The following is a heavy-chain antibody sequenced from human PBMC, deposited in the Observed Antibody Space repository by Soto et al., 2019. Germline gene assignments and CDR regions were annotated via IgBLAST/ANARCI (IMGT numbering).Heavy chain of an antibody. J-gene: IGHJ4*02. CDR3: ARGSGSPMLWFGELFPEDYFDY. V-gene: IGHV1-18*01. CDR2: ISAYNGNT. CDR1: GYTFTSYG. Sequence: QVQLVQSGAEVKKPGASVKVSCKASGYTFTSYGISWVRQAPGQGLEWMGWISAYNGNTNYAQKLQGRVTMTTDTATSTAYMELRSLRSDDTAVYYCARGSGSPMLWFGELFPEDYFDYWGQGTLVTVSS. D-gene: IGHD3-10*01.